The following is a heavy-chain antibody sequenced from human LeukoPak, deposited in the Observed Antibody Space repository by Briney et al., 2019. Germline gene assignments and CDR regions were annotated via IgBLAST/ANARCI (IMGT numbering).Heavy chain of an antibody. J-gene: IGHJ4*02. CDR2: SYHTGST. Sequence: SETLSLTCAVYGGSFSGYYWSWIRQPPGKGLEWIGYSYHTGSTYYSPSLKTRVTISVDWSRNQFSLKLSSVTAADTAVYYCVRARYTGSYFDYWGQGILVTVSS. CDR1: GGSFSGYY. V-gene: IGHV4-34*01. CDR3: VRARYTGSYFDY. D-gene: IGHD1-26*01.